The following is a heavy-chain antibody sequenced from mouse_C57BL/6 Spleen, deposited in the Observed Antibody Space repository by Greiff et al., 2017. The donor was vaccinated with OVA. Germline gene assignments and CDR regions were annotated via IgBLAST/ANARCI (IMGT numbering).Heavy chain of an antibody. CDR2: INPNNGGT. V-gene: IGHV1-26*01. J-gene: IGHJ2*01. D-gene: IGHD2-2*01. CDR1: GYTFTDYY. CDR3: ARVGYGYLSFDY. Sequence: EVQLQQSGPELVKPGASVKISCKASGYTFTDYYMNWVKQSHGKSLKWIGDINPNNGGTSYNQKFKGKATLTVDKSSSTAYMELRSLTSEDSAVYYCARVGYGYLSFDYWGQGTTLTVSS.